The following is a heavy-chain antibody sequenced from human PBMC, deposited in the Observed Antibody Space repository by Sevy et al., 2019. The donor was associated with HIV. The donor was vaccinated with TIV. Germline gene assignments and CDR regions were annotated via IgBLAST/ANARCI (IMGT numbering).Heavy chain of an antibody. D-gene: IGHD3-10*01. J-gene: IGHJ6*02. CDR1: GFTFSSYS. CDR2: ISSSSSYI. V-gene: IGHV3-21*01. Sequence: GGSLRLSCAASGFTFSSYSMNWVRQAPGKGLEWVSSISSSSSYIYYADSVKGRFTISRDNAKNSLYLQMNSLRAEDTAVYYCARYYYYGSEPYYHYYGMDVWGQGTTVTVSS. CDR3: ARYYYYGSEPYYHYYGMDV.